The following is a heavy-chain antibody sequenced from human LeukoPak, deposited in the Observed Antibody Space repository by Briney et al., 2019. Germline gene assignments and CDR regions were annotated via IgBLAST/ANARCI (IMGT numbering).Heavy chain of an antibody. CDR2: MNPNSGNT. V-gene: IGHV1-8*01. CDR3: ARGTGTTIWFDP. D-gene: IGHD1-1*01. J-gene: IGHJ5*02. CDR1: GYTFTSYD. Sequence: ASVKVSCKASGYTFTSYDINWVRQATGQGLEWMGWMNPNSGNTGYAQKFQGRVTMTRNTSIGTAYMELSSLRSEDTAVYYCARGTGTTIWFDPWGQGTLVTVSS.